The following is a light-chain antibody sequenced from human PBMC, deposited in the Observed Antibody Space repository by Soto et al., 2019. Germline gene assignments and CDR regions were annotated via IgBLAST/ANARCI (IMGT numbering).Light chain of an antibody. J-gene: IGKJ1*01. CDR3: QQYGNSRGT. Sequence: EIVLTQSPATLSLSPGERATISCRASQSVSSSYLAWYQQKPGQAPRLLIYNASSRATGIPDRFSGSGSGTDFTLTISRLEPEDFAVYYCQQYGNSRGTFGQGTKVDIK. V-gene: IGKV3-20*01. CDR1: QSVSSSY. CDR2: NAS.